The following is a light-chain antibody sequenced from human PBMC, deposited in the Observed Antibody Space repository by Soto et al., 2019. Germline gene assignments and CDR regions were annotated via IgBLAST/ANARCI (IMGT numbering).Light chain of an antibody. V-gene: IGKV3D-15*01. CDR3: QQYDNWLPIT. J-gene: IGKJ5*01. CDR1: QSVSSS. CDR2: HAS. Sequence: EVVMTQSPATLSVSPGERATLSCRASQSVSSSLAWYQQKPGQAPRLLIYHASTRATGIPARFSGSGSGTQFTLTISSLQSEDFAVYYCQQYDNWLPITFGQGTRL.